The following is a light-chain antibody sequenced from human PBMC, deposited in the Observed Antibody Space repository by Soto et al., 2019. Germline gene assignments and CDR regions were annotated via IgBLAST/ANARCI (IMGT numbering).Light chain of an antibody. Sequence: EIVMTQSPATLSVSPGERATLSCRASQGVRSNLAWYQQKPGQPPRLVISGASTRAPGIPARFSGSRSGTEFTLTINSLQSEDFAVYYCQRYNNWPLTFGGGTKVDI. CDR3: QRYNNWPLT. CDR1: QGVRSN. V-gene: IGKV3D-15*01. CDR2: GAS. J-gene: IGKJ4*01.